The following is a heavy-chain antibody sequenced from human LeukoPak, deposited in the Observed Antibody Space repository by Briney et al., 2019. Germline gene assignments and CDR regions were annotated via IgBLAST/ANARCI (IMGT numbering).Heavy chain of an antibody. CDR2: IKLDGSGK. V-gene: IGHV3-7*03. D-gene: IGHD6-13*01. CDR1: GFTFGKYW. J-gene: IGHJ4*02. CDR3: AKDSPTAADGH. Sequence: GGSLRLSCVASGFTFGKYWTSWVRQAPGKGLEWVANIKLDGSGKNYVDSVKGRFTISRDNTKNSLYLQMNSLRAEDTAVYYCAKDSPTAADGHWGQGTLVTVSS.